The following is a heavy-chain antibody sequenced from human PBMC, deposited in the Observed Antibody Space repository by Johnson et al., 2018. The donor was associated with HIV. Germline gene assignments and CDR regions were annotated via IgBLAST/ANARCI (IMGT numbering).Heavy chain of an antibody. V-gene: IGHV3-53*01. CDR1: GFTVSSNY. CDR3: TTYSPAYYGSAFSI. CDR2: IYSGGST. Sequence: EQLVESGGGLIQPGGSLRLSCAASGFTVSSNYMSWVRQAPGKGLEWVSVIYSGGSTYYADSVKGRFTISIDNSKNTLNLQMDSLKTEDTAVYYCTTYSPAYYGSAFSIWGQGTMVTVSS. D-gene: IGHD3-10*01. J-gene: IGHJ3*02.